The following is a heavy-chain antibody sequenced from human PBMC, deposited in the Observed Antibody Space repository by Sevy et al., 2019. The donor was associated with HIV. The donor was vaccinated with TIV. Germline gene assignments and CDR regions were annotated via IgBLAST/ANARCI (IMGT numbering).Heavy chain of an antibody. Sequence: GGSLRLSCAASGFTFSSYSMNWVRQAPGKGLEWVSSISSSSSYINYADSVKGRFTISRDNAKNSLYLQMNSLRAEDTAVYYCARDELLWFRELTAFDYWGQGTLVTVSS. V-gene: IGHV3-21*01. CDR1: GFTFSSYS. J-gene: IGHJ4*02. CDR2: ISSSSSYI. CDR3: ARDELLWFRELTAFDY. D-gene: IGHD3-10*01.